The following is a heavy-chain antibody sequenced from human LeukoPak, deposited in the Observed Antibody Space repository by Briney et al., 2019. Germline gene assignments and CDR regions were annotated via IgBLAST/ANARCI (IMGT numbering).Heavy chain of an antibody. CDR1: GFTFSSYA. D-gene: IGHD4-23*01. CDR2: ISGSGGST. CDR3: AGSPTVDAAFDI. Sequence: GGSLRPSCAASGFTFSSYAMSWVRQAPGKGLEWVSSISGSGGSTYYADSVRGRFTVSRDNSRNTLALQMKSLRAEDTAVYYCAGSPTVDAAFDIWGQGTMVTVSS. J-gene: IGHJ3*02. V-gene: IGHV3-23*01.